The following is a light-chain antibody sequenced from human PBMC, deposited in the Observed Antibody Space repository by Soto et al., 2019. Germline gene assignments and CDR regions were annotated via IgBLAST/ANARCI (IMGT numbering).Light chain of an antibody. CDR1: YSSIGAGYD. CDR3: QSYDSGLVV. V-gene: IGLV1-40*01. CDR2: GNT. J-gene: IGLJ2*01. Sequence: QSVLTQPPSVSGAPGQGITISCTGSYSSIGAGYDVHWYQQLPGAAPKLLIYGNTNRPSGVPDRFSGSKSATSASLAITGLQAEDEADYYCQSYDSGLVVFGGGTKRTVL.